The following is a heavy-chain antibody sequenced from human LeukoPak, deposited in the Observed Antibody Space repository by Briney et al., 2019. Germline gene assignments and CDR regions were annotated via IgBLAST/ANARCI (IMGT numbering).Heavy chain of an antibody. CDR1: GYSFTSYW. J-gene: IGHJ3*02. Sequence: GESLKISCKGSGYSFTSYWIGWVRQMPGKGLEWMGIIYPGDSDTRYSPSFQGQVTISADKSISTAYLQWSSLKASDTAMYYCARHPGSSSQSDAFDIWGQGTMVTVSS. CDR2: IYPGDSDT. CDR3: ARHPGSSSQSDAFDI. D-gene: IGHD6-13*01. V-gene: IGHV5-51*01.